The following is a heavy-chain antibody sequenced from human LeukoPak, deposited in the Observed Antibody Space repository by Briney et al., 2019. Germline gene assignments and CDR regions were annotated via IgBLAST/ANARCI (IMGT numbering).Heavy chain of an antibody. V-gene: IGHV1-2*02. CDR3: ARDSGSPVIWFGEEGFDP. CDR2: INPNSGGT. Sequence: ASVKVSCKASGYTFTGYYMHWVRQAPGQGLEWMGWINPNSGGTNYAQKFQGRVTMTRDTSISTAYMELSRLRSDDTAVYYCARDSGSPVIWFGEEGFDPWGQGTLVTVSS. J-gene: IGHJ5*02. D-gene: IGHD3-10*01. CDR1: GYTFTGYY.